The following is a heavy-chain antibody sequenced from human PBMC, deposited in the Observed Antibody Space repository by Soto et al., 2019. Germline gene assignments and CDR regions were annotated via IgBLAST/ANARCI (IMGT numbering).Heavy chain of an antibody. V-gene: IGHV3-33*01. CDR2: IWYDGSNK. CDR3: ARDLGHDDSSGYYFDS. D-gene: IGHD3-22*01. CDR1: GFTFSSYG. J-gene: IGHJ4*02. Sequence: QVQLVESGGGVVQPGRSLRLSCAASGFTFSSYGMHWVRQAPGKGLEWVAVIWYDGSNKYYADSVKGRFTISRDNSKNPLYLQMNSLRAEDTAVYYCARDLGHDDSSGYYFDSWGQGTLVTVSS.